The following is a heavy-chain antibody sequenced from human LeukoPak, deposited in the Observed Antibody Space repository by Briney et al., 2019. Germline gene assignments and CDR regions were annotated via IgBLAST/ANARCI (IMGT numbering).Heavy chain of an antibody. CDR1: AGSISSYC. V-gene: IGHV4-59*01. CDR3: ARCPKRRITIFGVVTSKGVCMDI. D-gene: IGHD3-3*01. J-gene: IGHJ6*03. Sequence: PSATLSLTCSVSAGSISSYCWSWLRQPPGKGLEWIGYIYYSGNTNYNPSLRSRVTISVDTSKNQCSLKLSSVTPADTAVYYCARCPKRRITIFGVVTSKGVCMDIWGKGTTVTVSS. CDR2: IYYSGNT.